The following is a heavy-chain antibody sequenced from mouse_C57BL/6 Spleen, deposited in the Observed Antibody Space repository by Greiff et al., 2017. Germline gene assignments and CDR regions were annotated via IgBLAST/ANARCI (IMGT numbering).Heavy chain of an antibody. V-gene: IGHV1-76*01. J-gene: IGHJ4*01. CDR2: IYPGSGNT. CDR3: ARYGSPYAMDD. Sequence: VQLQQSGAALVRPGASVTLSCTASGYTFTDYYINWVKQRPGQGLEWLARIYPGSGNTYYNEKFKGKATLTAEKSSSTAYMQLSSLTSEDSAVYFCARYGSPYAMDDWGQGTSVTVSS. CDR1: GYTFTDYY. D-gene: IGHD1-2*01.